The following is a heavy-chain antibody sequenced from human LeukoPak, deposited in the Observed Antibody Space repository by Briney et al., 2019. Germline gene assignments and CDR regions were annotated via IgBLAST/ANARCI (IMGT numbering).Heavy chain of an antibody. CDR3: ARVDGVLWFGELNFDY. D-gene: IGHD3-10*01. V-gene: IGHV1-18*01. J-gene: IGHJ4*02. CDR2: ISAYNGNT. Sequence: ASVKVSCKASGYTFTSYGISWVRQAPGQGLEWMGWISAYNGNTNYAQKLQGRVTMTTDTSTSTAYMELRSLRSDDTAVYYCARVDGVLWFGELNFDYWGQGTLVTVSS. CDR1: GYTFTSYG.